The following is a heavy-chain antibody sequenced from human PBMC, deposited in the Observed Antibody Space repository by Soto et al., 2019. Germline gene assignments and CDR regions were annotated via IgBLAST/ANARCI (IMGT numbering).Heavy chain of an antibody. CDR3: ARDVAGGGKGGVYY. CDR1: GDSISSGGYY. D-gene: IGHD1-26*01. V-gene: IGHV4-31*03. CDR2: IYFSGST. Sequence: QVQLQESGPGLVKPSQTLSLTCTVSGDSISSGGYYWTWIRQHPGKGLEWIGYIYFSGSTYYNPSLKSRLTISLDTFKSQFSLNLNSVTAADTAVYYCARDVAGGGKGGVYYWGQGTLVTVSS. J-gene: IGHJ4*02.